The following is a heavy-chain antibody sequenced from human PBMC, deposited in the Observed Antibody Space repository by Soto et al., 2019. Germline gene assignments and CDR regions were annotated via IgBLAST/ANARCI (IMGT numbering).Heavy chain of an antibody. CDR2: ITSSGTTV. V-gene: IGHV3-48*02. CDR3: ARGSSNWASYFDF. D-gene: IGHD6-13*01. CDR1: GFTFSSYS. Sequence: GGSLRLSCAASGFTFSSYSLNWVRQAPGKGLEWVSYITSSGTTVYYADSVRGRFTISRDNAKNSLYLQMNSLRDEETAVDYYARGSSNWASYFDFWGQGTLVPVSS. J-gene: IGHJ4*02.